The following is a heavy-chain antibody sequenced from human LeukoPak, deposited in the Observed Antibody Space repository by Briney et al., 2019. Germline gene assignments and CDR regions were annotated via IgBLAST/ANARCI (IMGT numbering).Heavy chain of an antibody. J-gene: IGHJ3*02. V-gene: IGHV1-2*02. CDR1: GYTFTNYD. Sequence: ASVKVSCKASGYTFTNYDINWVRQAPGQGLEWMGWINPNSGGTNYAQKFQGRVTMTRDTSISTAYMELSRLRSDDTAVYYCARDNRAFDIWGQGTMVTVPS. CDR3: ARDNRAFDI. CDR2: INPNSGGT.